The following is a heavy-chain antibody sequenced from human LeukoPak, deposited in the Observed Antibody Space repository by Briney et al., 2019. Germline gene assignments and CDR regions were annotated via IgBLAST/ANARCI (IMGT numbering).Heavy chain of an antibody. D-gene: IGHD3-22*01. V-gene: IGHV1-2*02. CDR3: ARGDYYYDSSYLDY. CDR2: INPNSGGT. Sequence: ASVKVSCKASGYTFTGYHMHWVRQAPGQGLEWMGWINPNSGGTNYAQKFRGRVTMTRDTSISTAYMELSRLRSDDTAVYYCARGDYYYDSSYLDYWGQGTLVTVSS. J-gene: IGHJ4*02. CDR1: GYTFTGYH.